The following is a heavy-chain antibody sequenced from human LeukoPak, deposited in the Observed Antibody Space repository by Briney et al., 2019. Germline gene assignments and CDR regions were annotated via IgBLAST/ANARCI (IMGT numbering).Heavy chain of an antibody. D-gene: IGHD3-22*01. Sequence: SETLSLTCSVSGDSISISTYYWGWIRQPPGKGLEWIGSISSNGNTYFNPSLMSRVTISVDKSKNQFSLKLSSVTAADTAVYYCARDQYYYDSSGTITLDYWGQGTLVTVSS. CDR1: GDSISISTYY. J-gene: IGHJ4*02. V-gene: IGHV4-39*07. CDR3: ARDQYYYDSSGTITLDY. CDR2: ISSNGNT.